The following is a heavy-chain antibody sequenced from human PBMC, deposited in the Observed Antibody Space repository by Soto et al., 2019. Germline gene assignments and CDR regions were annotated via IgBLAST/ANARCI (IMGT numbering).Heavy chain of an antibody. CDR2: INSDGSIT. V-gene: IGHV3-74*01. CDR3: ATDKSSSPFDY. Sequence: GGSLRLSCAVSGFTFSSFWMHWVRQDPGKGLVWVSRINSDGSITNYADSVKGRFTISRDNAKNTLYLQMNSLRAEDTAMYYCATDKSSSPFDYWGPGTLVTVSS. J-gene: IGHJ4*02. CDR1: GFTFSSFW. D-gene: IGHD2-2*01.